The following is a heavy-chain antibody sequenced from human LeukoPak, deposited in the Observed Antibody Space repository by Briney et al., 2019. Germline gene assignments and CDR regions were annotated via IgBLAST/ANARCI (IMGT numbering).Heavy chain of an antibody. CDR3: ARDRFCSSTSCYSAEAHFDY. V-gene: IGHV1-46*01. CDR2: INPSGGST. CDR1: GYTFTSYY. D-gene: IGHD2-2*02. Sequence: GASVKVSCKASGYTFTSYYMHWVRQAPGQGLEWMGIINPSGGSTSYAQKSQGRVTMTRDTSTSTVYMELSSLRSEDTAVYYCARDRFCSSTSCYSAEAHFDYWGQGTLVTVSS. J-gene: IGHJ4*02.